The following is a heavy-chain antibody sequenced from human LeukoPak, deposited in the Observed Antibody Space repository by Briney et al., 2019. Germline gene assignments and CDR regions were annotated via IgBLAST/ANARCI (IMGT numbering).Heavy chain of an antibody. V-gene: IGHV3-30-3*01. Sequence: GGSLRLSCAASGFTFSSYAMHWVRQAPGKGLEWVAVISYDGSNKYYADSVKGRFTISRDNSKNSLYLQMNSLRVEDTAPYYCARVRSVGGNPHAFNIWGQGTMVTVSS. CDR3: ARVRSVGGNPHAFNI. D-gene: IGHD4-23*01. J-gene: IGHJ3*02. CDR1: GFTFSSYA. CDR2: ISYDGSNK.